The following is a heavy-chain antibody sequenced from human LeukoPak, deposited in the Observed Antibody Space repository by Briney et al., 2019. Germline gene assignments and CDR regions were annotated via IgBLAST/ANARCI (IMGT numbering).Heavy chain of an antibody. Sequence: SETLSLTCTVSGGSISSYYWSWIRQPAGKGLEWIGRIYTSGSTNYNPSLKSRVTMSVDTSKNQFSLKLSSVTAADTAVYYCAGYSSGWYPSTPFDYWGQGTLVTVSS. V-gene: IGHV4-4*07. CDR2: IYTSGST. CDR1: GGSISSYY. CDR3: AGYSSGWYPSTPFDY. J-gene: IGHJ4*02. D-gene: IGHD6-19*01.